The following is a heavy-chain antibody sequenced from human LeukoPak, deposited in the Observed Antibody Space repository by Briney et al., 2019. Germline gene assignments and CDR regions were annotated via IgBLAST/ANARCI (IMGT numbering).Heavy chain of an antibody. Sequence: SETLSLTCTVSGGSISSYYWSWIRQPPGKGLEWIGYIYYSGSTNYNPSLKSRVTISVDTSKNQFSLKLSSVTAADTAVYYCARRLDGWTYYFDYWGQGTLVTVSS. V-gene: IGHV4-59*08. CDR3: ARRLDGWTYYFDY. CDR1: GGSISSYY. D-gene: IGHD6-19*01. CDR2: IYYSGST. J-gene: IGHJ4*02.